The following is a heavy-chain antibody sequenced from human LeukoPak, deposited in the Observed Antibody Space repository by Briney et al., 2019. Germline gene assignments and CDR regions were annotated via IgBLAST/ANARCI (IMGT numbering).Heavy chain of an antibody. CDR2: ISYSGST. Sequence: PSETLSLTCTVSGASISSRSYHWGWIRQPPGEGLVRLGRISYSGSTYYNPSLKSRVTISVDTSKDQFSLKLSSVIAADTAVYYCARLRGVGVRGVVNYYMDVWGKGTTVTVSS. CDR3: ARLRGVGVRGVVNYYMDV. J-gene: IGHJ6*03. D-gene: IGHD3-10*01. CDR1: GASISSRSYH. V-gene: IGHV4-39*01.